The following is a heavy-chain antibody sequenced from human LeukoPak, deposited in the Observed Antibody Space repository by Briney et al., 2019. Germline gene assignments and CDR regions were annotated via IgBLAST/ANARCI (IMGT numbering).Heavy chain of an antibody. J-gene: IGHJ4*02. CDR1: GFTFSGHW. CDR3: TRSGYSNGYDY. Sequence: GGSLRLSCVASGFTFSGHWMHWVRQVPGKGLMAVSRITPDGNPTAYADSVKGRFTISRDNAKNTLYLEMSSLTAEDTALYHCTRSGYSNGYDYWGQGTLVTVSS. D-gene: IGHD2-15*01. V-gene: IGHV3-74*03. CDR2: ITPDGNPT.